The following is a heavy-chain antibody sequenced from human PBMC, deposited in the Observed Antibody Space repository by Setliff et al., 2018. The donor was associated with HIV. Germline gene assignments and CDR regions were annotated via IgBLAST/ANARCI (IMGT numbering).Heavy chain of an antibody. J-gene: IGHJ4*02. V-gene: IGHV4-39*07. CDR2: IYHSGST. D-gene: IGHD6-13*01. Sequence: SETLSLTCTVYGGPISGSNYVWGWIRQPPGKGLEWIGSIYHSGSTYYNPSLKSRVTISVDTSKNQFSLKLSSVTAADTAVYYCANIAAAGGVDYWGQGTLVTVSS. CDR1: GGPISGSNYV. CDR3: ANIAAAGGVDY.